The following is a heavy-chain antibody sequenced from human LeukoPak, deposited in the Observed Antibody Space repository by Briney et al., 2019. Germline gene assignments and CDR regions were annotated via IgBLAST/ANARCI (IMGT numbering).Heavy chain of an antibody. CDR3: ARDRRCSGGSCYSAPVAWYFDL. J-gene: IGHJ2*01. CDR1: GYTFTGYY. D-gene: IGHD2-15*01. V-gene: IGHV1-2*04. Sequence: ASVKVSCKASGYTFTGYYMHWVRQAPGQGLEWMGWINPNSGGTNYAQKFQGWVTMTRDTSISTAYMELSRLRSDDTAVYYCARDRRCSGGSCYSAPVAWYFDLWGRGTLVSVSS. CDR2: INPNSGGT.